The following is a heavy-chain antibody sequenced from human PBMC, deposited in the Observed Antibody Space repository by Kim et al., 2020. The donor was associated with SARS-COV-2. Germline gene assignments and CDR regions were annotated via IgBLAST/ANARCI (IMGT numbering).Heavy chain of an antibody. CDR1: GFKFSSYA. CDR3: AKDSWNDYGDQMHY. J-gene: IGHJ4*02. V-gene: IGHV3-23*01. CDR2: ISGSGGRI. Sequence: GGSLRLSCAASGFKFSSYAMSWVRQSPGKGLEWVSAISGSGGRIYYADSVRGRFTISRDSSKNTLYLQMNSLRAEDTAVYYYAKDSWNDYGDQMHYWGQGTLVCVSS. D-gene: IGHD4-17*01.